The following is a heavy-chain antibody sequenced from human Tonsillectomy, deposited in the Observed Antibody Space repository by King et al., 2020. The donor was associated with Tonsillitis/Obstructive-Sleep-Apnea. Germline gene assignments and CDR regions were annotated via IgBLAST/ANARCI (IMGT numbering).Heavy chain of an antibody. D-gene: IGHD5-24*01. V-gene: IGHV3-21*01. CDR1: GFTFSSYS. CDR3: ARDLTLEWLQSGAFDY. CDR2: ISSSSSYI. Sequence: DVQLVESGGGLVKPGGSLRLSCAASGFTFSSYSMNWVRQAPGKGLEWVSSISSSSSYIYYADSVKGRFTISRDNAKNSLYLQMNSLRAEDTAVYYCARDLTLEWLQSGAFDYWGQGTLVTVSS. J-gene: IGHJ4*02.